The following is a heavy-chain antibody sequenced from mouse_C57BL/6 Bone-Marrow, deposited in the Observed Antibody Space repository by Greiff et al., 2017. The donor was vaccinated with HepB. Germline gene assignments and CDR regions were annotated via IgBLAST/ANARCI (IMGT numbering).Heavy chain of an antibody. J-gene: IGHJ4*01. Sequence: EVNVVESGEGLVKPGGSLKLSCAASGFTFSSYAMSWVRQTPEKRLEWVAYISSGGDYIYYADTVKGRFTISRDNARNTLYLQMSSLKSEDTAMYYCTRVRTGTLYYAMDYWGQGTSVTVSS. CDR3: TRVRTGTLYYAMDY. V-gene: IGHV5-9-1*02. CDR2: ISSGGDYI. CDR1: GFTFSSYA. D-gene: IGHD4-1*01.